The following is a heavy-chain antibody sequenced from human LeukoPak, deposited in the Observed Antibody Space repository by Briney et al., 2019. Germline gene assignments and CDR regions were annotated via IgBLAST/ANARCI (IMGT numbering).Heavy chain of an antibody. CDR2: INSDGSWT. CDR1: GNYG. Sequence: GGSLTLFCAASGNYGLLWLRKAPGKGLVWVSHINSDGSWTSYADSVKGRFTISKDNAKNTVYLQMNSLRAEDTAVYYCVSFYETYWGRGTLVTVSS. V-gene: IGHV3-74*01. D-gene: IGHD2/OR15-2a*01. J-gene: IGHJ4*02. CDR3: VSFYETY.